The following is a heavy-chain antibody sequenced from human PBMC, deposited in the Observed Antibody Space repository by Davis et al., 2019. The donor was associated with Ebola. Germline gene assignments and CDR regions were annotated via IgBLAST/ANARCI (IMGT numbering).Heavy chain of an antibody. V-gene: IGHV4-34*01. CDR1: GGSFSDYY. CDR3: ARGHHGFGSSWYKVGYYYYGMDV. J-gene: IGHJ6*02. Sequence: SETLSLTCAVYGGSFSDYYWTWIRQPPGKGLEWIGEINHSGSTNYNPSLKSRVTISVDTSKNQFSLKLSSVTAADTAVYYCARGHHGFGSSWYKVGYYYYGMDVWGQGTTVTVSS. CDR2: INHSGST. D-gene: IGHD6-13*01.